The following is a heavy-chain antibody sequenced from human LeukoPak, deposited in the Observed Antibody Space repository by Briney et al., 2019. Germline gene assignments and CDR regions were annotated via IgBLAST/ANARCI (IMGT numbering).Heavy chain of an antibody. CDR1: GYTLTELT. CDR2: FDPEDGET. J-gene: IGHJ4*02. Sequence: ASVRVSCKVSGYTLTELTMRWVRQAPGKGREWMGGFDPEDGETIYVQKFQGRVTMTEDTSTDTAYMELSSLRSEDTAVYYCATVLDDSSGYLFDYWGQGTLVTVSS. CDR3: ATVLDDSSGYLFDY. D-gene: IGHD3-22*01. V-gene: IGHV1-24*01.